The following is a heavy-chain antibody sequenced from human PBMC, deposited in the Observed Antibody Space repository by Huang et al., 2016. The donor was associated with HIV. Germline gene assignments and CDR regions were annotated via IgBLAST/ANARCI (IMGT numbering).Heavy chain of an antibody. Sequence: TCNVSGGSVNSGNFYWSWIRQPPGKRLEWIAYIYYSGGANYNPSLKSRVTASIDTSKNEFSLKLTSVAAADTAMYYCARVARGSGGYWFDYWGQGILVTVSA. CDR3: ARVARGSGGYWFDY. J-gene: IGHJ4*02. CDR2: IYYSGGA. V-gene: IGHV4-61*01. CDR1: GGSVNSGNFY. D-gene: IGHD3-10*01.